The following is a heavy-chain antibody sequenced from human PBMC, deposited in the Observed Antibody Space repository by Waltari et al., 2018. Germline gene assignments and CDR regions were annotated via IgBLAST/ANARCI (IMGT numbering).Heavy chain of an antibody. CDR1: GGSISSSSYY. V-gene: IGHV4-39*01. CDR3: ATSGYSSGYGAFDI. J-gene: IGHJ3*02. Sequence: QLQLQESGPGLVKHSETLSLTCTVSGGSISSSSYYWGWIRQPPGKGMEWIGSIYYSGITDANPSLKSRVTISVDTAKNQFSLKLSSVTAGDTAVYYCATSGYSSGYGAFDIWGQGTMVTVSS. D-gene: IGHD6-19*01. CDR2: IYYSGIT.